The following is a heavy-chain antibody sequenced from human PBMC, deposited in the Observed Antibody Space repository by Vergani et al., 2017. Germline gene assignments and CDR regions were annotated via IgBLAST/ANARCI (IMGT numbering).Heavy chain of an antibody. CDR1: GFTFSR. D-gene: IGHD3-22*01. V-gene: IGHV3-30*02. Sequence: VQLVESGGGLVQPGGSLRLSCAASGFTFSRHWVRQAPGKGLEWVAFIRYDGTKRFYGDSVKGRFTISRDNSQTTVFLQMNSLRADDSAVYYCTKAGQYDSDNFHDSWGQGALVTVAS. CDR2: IRYDGTKR. J-gene: IGHJ1*01. CDR3: TKAGQYDSDNFHDS.